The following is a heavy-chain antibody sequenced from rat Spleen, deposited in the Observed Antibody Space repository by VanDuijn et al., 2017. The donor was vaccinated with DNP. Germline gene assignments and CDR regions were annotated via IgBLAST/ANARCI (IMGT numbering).Heavy chain of an antibody. J-gene: IGHJ2*01. CDR2: ITSSGGST. D-gene: IGHD1-10*01. CDR1: GFTFNNYW. CDR3: AREGITTSDYFDY. Sequence: EVQLVESGGDLVQPGRSLKLSCVASGFTFNNYWMTWIRQVPGKGLEWVASITSSGGSTYYPDSVKGRFTISRHNAKNTLYLQMNSLRSEDTATYYCAREGITTSDYFDYWGQGVMVTVSS. V-gene: IGHV5-31*01.